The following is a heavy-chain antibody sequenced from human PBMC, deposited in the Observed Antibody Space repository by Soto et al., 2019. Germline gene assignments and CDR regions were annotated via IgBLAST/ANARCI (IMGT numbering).Heavy chain of an antibody. D-gene: IGHD4-17*01. CDR3: ARGRFVGFTATHAFDI. CDR1: GGSISSGGYY. Sequence: QVQLQESGPGLVKPSQTLSLTCTVSGGSISSGGYYWSWIRQHPGKGLEWIGYIYYSGGTYYNPSLKSCVTISVESSKDQCSLKLSCVTAADTAVYYCARGRFVGFTATHAFDIWGQGTMVTVSS. V-gene: IGHV4-31*03. J-gene: IGHJ3*02. CDR2: IYYSGGT.